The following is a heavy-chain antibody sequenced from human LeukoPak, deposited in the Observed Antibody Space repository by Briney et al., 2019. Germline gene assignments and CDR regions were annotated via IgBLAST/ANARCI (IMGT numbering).Heavy chain of an antibody. J-gene: IGHJ4*02. CDR3: ARRGFVEMATIVYFDY. CDR2: INHSGST. Sequence: SETLSLTCAVYGGSFSGYYWSWIRQPPGKGLEWIGEINHSGSTNYNPSLKSRVTISVDTSKNQFSLKLSSVTAADSAVYYCARRGFVEMATIVYFDYWGQGTLVTVSS. CDR1: GGSFSGYY. D-gene: IGHD5-24*01. V-gene: IGHV4-34*01.